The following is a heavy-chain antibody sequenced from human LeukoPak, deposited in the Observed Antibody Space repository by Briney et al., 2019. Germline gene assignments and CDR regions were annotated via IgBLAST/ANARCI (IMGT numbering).Heavy chain of an antibody. Sequence: SETLSLTCSVSGASVSSDYWNWIRQSPGRGLEWIGYTHYRGDIDYNPSLKSRLTMSVDASSNQVSLKLSSVTAADAAVYFCGRNLGSGSDHWGQGTLVTVSS. CDR1: GASVSSDY. CDR2: THYRGDI. D-gene: IGHD3-10*01. J-gene: IGHJ4*02. V-gene: IGHV4-59*02. CDR3: GRNLGSGSDH.